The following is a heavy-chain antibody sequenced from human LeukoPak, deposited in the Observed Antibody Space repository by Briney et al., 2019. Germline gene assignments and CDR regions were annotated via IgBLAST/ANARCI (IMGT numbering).Heavy chain of an antibody. V-gene: IGHV5-51*01. CDR2: IYPGDSDT. J-gene: IGHJ6*03. CDR1: GYSFTSYW. Sequence: GESLKISCKGSGYSFTSYWIGWVRQMPGKGLEWMGIIYPGDSDTRYSPSFQGQVTISADKSTSTAYMELSSLRSEDTAVYYCARPRYPYYRLSGADYYYMDVWGKGTTVTVSS. D-gene: IGHD7-27*01. CDR3: ARPRYPYYRLSGADYYYMDV.